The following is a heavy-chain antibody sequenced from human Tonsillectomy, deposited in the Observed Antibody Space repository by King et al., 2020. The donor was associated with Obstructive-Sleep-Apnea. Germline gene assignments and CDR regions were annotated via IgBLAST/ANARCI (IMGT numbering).Heavy chain of an antibody. CDR1: GFSLSTSGVG. Sequence: ITLKESGPTLVKPKQTLTLTCTFSGFSLSTSGVGVCWNRQPPGKALEWLALIYWDDDKRYSPSLKSRLTITKDTSKNQVVLTMTNMDPVDTATYYCAHRSKATYYFDYWGQGTLVTVSS. CDR3: AHRSKATYYFDY. CDR2: IYWDDDK. J-gene: IGHJ4*02. V-gene: IGHV2-5*02.